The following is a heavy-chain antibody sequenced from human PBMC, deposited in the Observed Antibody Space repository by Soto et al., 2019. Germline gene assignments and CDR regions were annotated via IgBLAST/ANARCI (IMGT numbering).Heavy chain of an antibody. J-gene: IGHJ5*02. CDR2: MNPNSGNT. Sequence: GASVKVSCKASGYTFTSYDINWVRQATGQGLEWMGWMNPNSGNTGYAQKFQGRVTMTRNTSISTAYMELSSLRAEDTAVYYCAKDKLGTTWFDPWGQGTLVTVSS. V-gene: IGHV1-8*01. D-gene: IGHD1-7*01. CDR1: GYTFTSYD. CDR3: AKDKLGTTWFDP.